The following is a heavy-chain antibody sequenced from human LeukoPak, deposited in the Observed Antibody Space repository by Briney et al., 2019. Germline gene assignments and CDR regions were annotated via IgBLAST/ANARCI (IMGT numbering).Heavy chain of an antibody. J-gene: IGHJ4*02. CDR1: GGSFSGYS. CDR2: IYTSGST. Sequence: SETLSLTCAVYGGSFSGYSWSWIRQPPGKGLEWIGRIYTSGSTNHNPSLKSRVTISVDTSKNQFSLKLSSVTAADTAVYYCAREKPDPPYWGQGTLVTVSS. CDR3: AREKPDPPY. V-gene: IGHV4-4*07.